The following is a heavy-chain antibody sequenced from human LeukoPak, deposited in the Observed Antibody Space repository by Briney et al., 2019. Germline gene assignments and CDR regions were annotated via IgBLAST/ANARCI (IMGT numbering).Heavy chain of an antibody. J-gene: IGHJ3*02. CDR3: AKDLLGGSYLARAFDI. CDR1: GFTFSSYA. V-gene: IGHV3-23*01. D-gene: IGHD1-26*01. CDR2: ISGSGGST. Sequence: GGSLRLSCAASGFTFSSYAMSWVRQAPGKGLEWVSVISGSGGSTYYADSVKGRFTISRDNSKSTLYLQMNSLRAEDTAVYYCAKDLLGGSYLARAFDIWGQGTMVTVSS.